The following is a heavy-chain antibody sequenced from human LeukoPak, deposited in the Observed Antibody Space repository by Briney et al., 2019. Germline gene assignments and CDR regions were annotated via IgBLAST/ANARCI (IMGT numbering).Heavy chain of an antibody. V-gene: IGHV1-18*01. CDR1: TYTFTRYG. J-gene: IGHJ4*02. Sequence: ASVKVSCKASTYTFTRYGISWVRQAPGQGLEWMGWISGYNGNTNYAQKFLSRVSMTADTATSTDYMELRSLTSDDTAMYYCARSGRGTYYYFDLWGQGTLVTVSS. CDR2: ISGYNGNT. D-gene: IGHD5-12*01. CDR3: ARSGRGTYYYFDL.